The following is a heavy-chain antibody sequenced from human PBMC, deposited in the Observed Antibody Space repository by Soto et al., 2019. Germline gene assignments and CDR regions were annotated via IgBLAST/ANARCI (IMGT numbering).Heavy chain of an antibody. CDR2: ISYDGSNK. D-gene: IGHD2-8*01. CDR3: ARQWHYFDY. CDR1: GFTFSSYA. V-gene: IGHV3-30-3*01. J-gene: IGHJ4*02. Sequence: QVQLVESGGGVVQPGRSLRLSCAASGFTFSSYAMHWVRQAPGKGLEWVSVISYDGSNKYYADSVKGRFTISRDNSKNTMYMKMNSLRAEETDVYYFARQWHYFDYWGPGTLVNGSS.